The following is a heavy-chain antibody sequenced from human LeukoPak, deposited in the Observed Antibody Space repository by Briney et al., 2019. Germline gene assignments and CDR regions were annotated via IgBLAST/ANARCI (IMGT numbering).Heavy chain of an antibody. D-gene: IGHD2-21*01. CDR1: GGTFSSYA. J-gene: IGHJ3*02. CDR2: IIPIFGTA. Sequence: GASVKVSCKASGGTFSSYAISWVRQAPGQGLEWMGGIIPIFGTANYAQKFQGRVTITTDESTSTAYMELSSLRSEDTAVYYCAGSSSDWAAFDIWGQGTMVTVSS. CDR3: AGSSSDWAAFDI. V-gene: IGHV1-69*05.